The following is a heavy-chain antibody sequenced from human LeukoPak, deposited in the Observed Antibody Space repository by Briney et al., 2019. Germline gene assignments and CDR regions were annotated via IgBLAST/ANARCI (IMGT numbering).Heavy chain of an antibody. CDR2: ISSSGSTK. CDR1: GFTFSSHE. Sequence: GGSLRLSCAASGFTFSSHEMNWVRQAPGKGLEWVSYISSSGSTKYYADSVKGRFTLSRDNAMKSLYLQMDSLRAEDTAVYYCARSYYYGSGFLDYWGQGTLVTVSS. V-gene: IGHV3-48*03. J-gene: IGHJ4*02. D-gene: IGHD3-10*01. CDR3: ARSYYYGSGFLDY.